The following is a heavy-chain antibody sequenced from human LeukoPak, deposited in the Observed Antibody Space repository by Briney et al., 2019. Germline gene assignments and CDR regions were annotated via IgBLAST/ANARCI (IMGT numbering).Heavy chain of an antibody. CDR2: INPNSGGT. CDR1: GYTFTGYY. CDR3: ARDAAVADSVLFDY. J-gene: IGHJ4*02. Sequence: ASVKVSCKASGYTFTGYYMHWVRQAPGQGLEWMGRINPNSGGTNYAQKFQGRVTMTRDTSISTAYMELSRLRSDDTAVYYCARDAAVADSVLFDYWGQGTLVNVSS. D-gene: IGHD6-19*01. V-gene: IGHV1-2*06.